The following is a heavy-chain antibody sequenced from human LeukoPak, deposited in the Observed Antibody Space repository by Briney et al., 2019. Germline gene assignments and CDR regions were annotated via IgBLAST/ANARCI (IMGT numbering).Heavy chain of an antibody. CDR1: GFTFSSYA. V-gene: IGHV3-23*01. Sequence: PGGSLRLSCAASGFTFSSYAMSWVRQAPGKGLEWVSAISGSGGSTYYADSVKGRFTISRDNSKNTLYLQMNSLRAEDTAVYYCAKDWDDILTGYYTFDYWGQGTLVTVSS. D-gene: IGHD3-9*01. J-gene: IGHJ4*02. CDR3: AKDWDDILTGYYTFDY. CDR2: ISGSGGST.